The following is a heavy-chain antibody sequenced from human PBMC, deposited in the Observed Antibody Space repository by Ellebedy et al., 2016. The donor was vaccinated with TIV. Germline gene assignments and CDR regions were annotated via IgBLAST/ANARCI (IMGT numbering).Heavy chain of an antibody. V-gene: IGHV1-2*02. CDR3: ARAPWGSGRYYNDY. D-gene: IGHD3-10*01. Sequence: AASVKVSCKASGYSFTGYYMHWLRQAPGQGLEWMGWINPNSGDTNYAQKLQGRVTMTRDTSISTAYMDLSSLKFDDTAVYYCARAPWGSGRYYNDYWGQGTLLTVSS. CDR1: GYSFTGYY. J-gene: IGHJ4*02. CDR2: INPNSGDT.